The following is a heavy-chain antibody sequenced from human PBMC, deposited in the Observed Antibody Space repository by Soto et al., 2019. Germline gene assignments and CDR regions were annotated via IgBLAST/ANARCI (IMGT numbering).Heavy chain of an antibody. Sequence: QVKLVQSGAEVKKPGASVKVSCKASGYTFTSYDINWVRQATGQGLEWMGWMNPNSGNTGYAQKFQGRVTMTRNTSISTAYMELSSLRSEDTAVYYCARARYDSSGYRSWFDPWGQGTLVTVSS. V-gene: IGHV1-8*01. CDR1: GYTFTSYD. CDR3: ARARYDSSGYRSWFDP. J-gene: IGHJ5*02. CDR2: MNPNSGNT. D-gene: IGHD3-22*01.